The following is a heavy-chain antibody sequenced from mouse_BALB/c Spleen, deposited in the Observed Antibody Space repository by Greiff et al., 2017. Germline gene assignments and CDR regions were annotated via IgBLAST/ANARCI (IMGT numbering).Heavy chain of an antibody. CDR1: GFTFSDYY. CDR2: ISDGGSYT. V-gene: IGHV5-4*02. CDR3: ARDHYYGSTPYYAMDY. D-gene: IGHD1-1*01. Sequence: DVHLVESGGGLVKPGGSLKLSCAASGFTFSDYYMYWVRQTPEKRLEWVATISDGGSYTYYPDSVKGRFTISRDNAKNNLYLQMSSLKSEDTAMYYCARDHYYGSTPYYAMDYWGQGTSVTVSS. J-gene: IGHJ4*01.